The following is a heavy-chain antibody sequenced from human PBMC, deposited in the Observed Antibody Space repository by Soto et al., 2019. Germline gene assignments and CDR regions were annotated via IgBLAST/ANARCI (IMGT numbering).Heavy chain of an antibody. CDR1: GGSISSGGYY. CDR2: IYYSGST. J-gene: IGHJ4*02. D-gene: IGHD5-12*01. CDR3: ARGPVEMATMDY. V-gene: IGHV4-31*03. Sequence: SETLSLTCTVSGGSISSGGYYWSWIRQHPGKGLEWIGYIYYSGSTYYNPSLKSRVTISVDTSKNQFSLKLSSVTAADTAVYYCARGPVEMATMDYWGQGTLVTVSS.